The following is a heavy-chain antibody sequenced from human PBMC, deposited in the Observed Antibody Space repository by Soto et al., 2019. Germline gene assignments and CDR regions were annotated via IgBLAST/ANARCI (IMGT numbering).Heavy chain of an antibody. V-gene: IGHV3-23*01. Sequence: PXGSLILSCVASGFTLSSYAMSWVRQAPGKGLEWVSGINGRGDSTSQADSVKGRFTISRDNSKNTLYLQMNSLRAADTAVYYCAKRAYGGITSWFDHWGQGTLVTVSS. CDR3: AKRAYGGITSWFDH. CDR1: GFTLSSYA. J-gene: IGHJ5*02. D-gene: IGHD4-17*01. CDR2: INGRGDST.